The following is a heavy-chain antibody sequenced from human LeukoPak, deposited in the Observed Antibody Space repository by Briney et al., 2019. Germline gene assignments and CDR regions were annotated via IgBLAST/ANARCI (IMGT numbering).Heavy chain of an antibody. J-gene: IGHJ4*02. CDR1: GFSFGDYA. V-gene: IGHV3-49*04. D-gene: IGHD3-22*01. CDR2: IRSKAYGGTT. CDR3: TRSTYYYDSRLDY. Sequence: GGSLRLSCTASGFSFGDYAMSWVRQAPGKGREWGGFIRSKAYGGTTEYAASVKGRFTMSRDDSKTIAYLQMNSLKTEDTAVYYCTRSTYYYDSRLDYWGQGTLVTVSS.